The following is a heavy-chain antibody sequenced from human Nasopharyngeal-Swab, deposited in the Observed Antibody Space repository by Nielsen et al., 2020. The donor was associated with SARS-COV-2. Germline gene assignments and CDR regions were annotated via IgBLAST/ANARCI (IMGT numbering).Heavy chain of an antibody. V-gene: IGHV4-34*01. CDR2: INHGGGT. J-gene: IGHJ6*03. CDR3: ARVVRELDLKYYFHYHYMDV. Sequence: GSLRLSCAVYAGSFSGYYWSWIRQSPGKGLEWVGEINHGGGTNYNPSLKSRVTISIDTSKNQFSLKLTSVTAADTAVYYCARVVRELDLKYYFHYHYMDVLGKGTTVTLSS. CDR1: AGSFSGYY. D-gene: IGHD1-1*01.